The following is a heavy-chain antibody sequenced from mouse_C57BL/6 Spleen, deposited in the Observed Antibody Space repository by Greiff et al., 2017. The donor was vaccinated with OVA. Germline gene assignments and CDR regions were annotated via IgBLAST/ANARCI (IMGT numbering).Heavy chain of an antibody. CDR1: GYTFTDYY. V-gene: IGHV1-76*01. D-gene: IGHD2-3*01. CDR2: IYPGSGNT. J-gene: IGHJ3*01. Sequence: QVQLKESGAELVRPGASVKLSCKASGYTFTDYYINWVKQRPGQGLEWIARIYPGSGNTYYNEKFKGKATLTAEKSSSTAYMQLSSLTSEDSAVYFCAREGFYDGYYSFAYWGQGTLVTVSA. CDR3: AREGFYDGYYSFAY.